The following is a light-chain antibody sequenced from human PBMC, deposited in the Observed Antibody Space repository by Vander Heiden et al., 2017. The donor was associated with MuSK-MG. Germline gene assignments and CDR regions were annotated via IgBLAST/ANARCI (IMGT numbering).Light chain of an antibody. Sequence: DIQMTQSPSSLSASVRDRVTITYRASQSISSYLNWYQQKPGKAPKLLIYAASSLQSAVPSRFSGSGSGTDFTLTISRLLPEDFATYYCRQSDSTPVTFGQGTKLEIK. CDR2: AAS. J-gene: IGKJ2*01. V-gene: IGKV1-39*01. CDR3: RQSDSTPVT. CDR1: QSISSY.